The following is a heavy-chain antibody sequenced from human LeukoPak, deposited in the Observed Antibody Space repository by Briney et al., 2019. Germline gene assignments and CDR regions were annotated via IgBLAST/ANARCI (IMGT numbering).Heavy chain of an antibody. CDR2: MSYDGSNR. J-gene: IGHJ4*02. D-gene: IGHD3-22*01. CDR1: GFTFSSYA. CDR3: AKGYYYDSSGYYLVPDY. Sequence: GRSLRLSCAASGFTFSSYAMHWVRQAPGKGLEWVAVMSYDGSNRYYADSVKGRFTISRDNSKNTLYLQMNSLRAEDTAVYYCAKGYYYDSSGYYLVPDYWGQGTLVTVSS. V-gene: IGHV3-30*04.